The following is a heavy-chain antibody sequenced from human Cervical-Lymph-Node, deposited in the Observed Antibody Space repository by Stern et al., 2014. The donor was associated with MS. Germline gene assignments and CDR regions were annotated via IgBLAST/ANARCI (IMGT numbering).Heavy chain of an antibody. CDR3: AKVYGSGPFDY. V-gene: IGHV3-23*01. CDR1: GFTFSSYA. J-gene: IGHJ4*02. D-gene: IGHD6-19*01. CDR2: ISGSDGST. Sequence: VESGGSLRLSCAASGFTFSSYAMSWVRQAPGKGLEWVSVISGSDGSTFYADSVKGRFTISRDNSKNTLFLQMNSLRAEDTAVYYCAKVYGSGPFDYWGQGTLLTVSS.